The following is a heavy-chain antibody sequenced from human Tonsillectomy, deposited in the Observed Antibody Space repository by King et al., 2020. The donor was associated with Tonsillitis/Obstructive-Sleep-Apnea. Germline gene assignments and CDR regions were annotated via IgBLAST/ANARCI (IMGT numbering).Heavy chain of an antibody. V-gene: IGHV4-34*01. Sequence: VQLQQWGAGLLKPSETLSLTCAVYGGSFSGYYWSWIRQPPGKGLEWIGEINHRGSTNYNPTLKSRVTISVDTSKNQFSLKLSSVTAADTAVYYCARGGGEHSYGQDFDYWGQGTLVTVSS. CDR3: ARGGGEHSYGQDFDY. D-gene: IGHD5-18*01. CDR2: INHRGST. CDR1: GGSFSGYY. J-gene: IGHJ4*02.